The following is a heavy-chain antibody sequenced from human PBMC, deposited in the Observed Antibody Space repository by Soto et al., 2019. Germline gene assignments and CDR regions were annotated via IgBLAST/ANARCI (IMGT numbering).Heavy chain of an antibody. J-gene: IGHJ3*02. CDR3: ARVRGHRWLQPTGDAFDI. CDR1: GFTFSSYS. D-gene: IGHD7-27*01. CDR2: ISSSSSYI. V-gene: IGHV3-21*01. Sequence: EVQLVESGGGLVKPGGSLRLSCAASGFTFSSYSMNWVRQAPGKGLEWVSSISSSSSYIYYADSVKGRFTISRDNAKNSVYLQMNSLRAEDTAVYYCARVRGHRWLQPTGDAFDIWGQGTMVTVSS.